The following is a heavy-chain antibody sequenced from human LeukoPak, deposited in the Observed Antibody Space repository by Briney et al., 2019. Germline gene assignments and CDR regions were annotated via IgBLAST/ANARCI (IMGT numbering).Heavy chain of an antibody. Sequence: GGSLRLSCAASGFTFSSYAMSWVRQAPGKGLEWVSAISGSGGSTYYADSVKGRFTISRDNSKNTLYLQMNSLRAEDTAVYYCAKDPSSARVVTAPGNYFDYWGQGTLVTVSS. CDR3: AKDPSSARVVTAPGNYFDY. V-gene: IGHV3-23*01. CDR2: ISGSGGST. J-gene: IGHJ4*02. CDR1: GFTFSSYA. D-gene: IGHD2-21*02.